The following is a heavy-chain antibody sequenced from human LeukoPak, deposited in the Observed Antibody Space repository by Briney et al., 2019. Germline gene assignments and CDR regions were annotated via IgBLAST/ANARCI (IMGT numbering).Heavy chain of an antibody. CDR2: IYYSGST. Sequence: SQTLSLTCTVSGGSISSGGYNWSWIRQHPGKGLEWIGYIYYSGSTYYNPSLKSRVTISVDTSKNQFSLKLSSVTAADTAVYYCAREQETYYDILTGENWFDPWGQGTLVTVSS. D-gene: IGHD3-9*01. CDR1: GGSISSGGYN. CDR3: AREQETYYDILTGENWFDP. J-gene: IGHJ5*02. V-gene: IGHV4-31*03.